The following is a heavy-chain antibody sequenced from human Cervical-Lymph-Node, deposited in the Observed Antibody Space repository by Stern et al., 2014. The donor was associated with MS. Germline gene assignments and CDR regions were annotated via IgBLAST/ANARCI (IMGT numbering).Heavy chain of an antibody. CDR1: GYRFTTYW. V-gene: IGHV5-51*01. D-gene: IGHD1-1*01. CDR3: AKASWNDDAFDI. CDR2: IYPGDSDT. Sequence: MQLVQSGIEVKKPGESLKISCKVSGYRFTTYWIAWVRQMPGKGLEWMGIIYPGDSDTTYSPSFQGQVTFSAHKSITPSLLHWSSLKASDTAMYYCAKASWNDDAFDIWGQGTMVTVSS. J-gene: IGHJ3*02.